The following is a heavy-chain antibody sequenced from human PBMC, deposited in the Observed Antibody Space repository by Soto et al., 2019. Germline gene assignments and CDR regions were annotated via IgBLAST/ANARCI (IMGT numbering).Heavy chain of an antibody. CDR3: TRPRIAVAANGNYYGMDV. J-gene: IGHJ6*02. D-gene: IGHD6-19*01. CDR1: GFTFSGSA. CDR2: IRSKANSYAT. V-gene: IGHV3-73*02. Sequence: EVQLVESGGGLVQPGGSLKLSCAASGFTFSGSAMHWVRQASGKGLEWVGRIRSKANSYATAYAASVKGRFTISRDDSKNTAYLQMNSLKTEDTAVYYCTRPRIAVAANGNYYGMDVWGQGTTVTVSS.